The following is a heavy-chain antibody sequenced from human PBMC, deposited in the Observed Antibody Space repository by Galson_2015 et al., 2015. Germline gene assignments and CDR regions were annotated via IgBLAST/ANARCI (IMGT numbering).Heavy chain of an antibody. CDR3: ARVREGTATTTIDIDNWFDP. V-gene: IGHV3-11*05. J-gene: IGHJ5*02. D-gene: IGHD1-26*01. CDR1: GFNFGDCY. Sequence: SLRLSCAASGFNFGDCYMSWIRQAPGKGLEWVSYISGSSTYTNYADSVTGRFTISRDNAKNLLYLQMNSLRAEDTAVYYCARVREGTATTTIDIDNWFDPWGQGTLVTASS. CDR2: ISGSSTYT.